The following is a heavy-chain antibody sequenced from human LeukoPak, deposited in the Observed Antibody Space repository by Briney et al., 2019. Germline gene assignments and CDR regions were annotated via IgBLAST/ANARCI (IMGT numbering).Heavy chain of an antibody. J-gene: IGHJ6*02. D-gene: IGHD5-12*01. CDR1: GFTFSDYY. V-gene: IGHV3-11*01. CDR3: ARGATIPGDYYYYGMDV. Sequence: GGSLRLSCAASGFTFSDYYMSWIRPAPGKGLEWVSYISSSGSTIYYADSVKGRFTISRDNAKNSLYLQMNSLRAEDTAVYYCARGATIPGDYYYYGMDVWGQGTTVTVSS. CDR2: ISSSGSTI.